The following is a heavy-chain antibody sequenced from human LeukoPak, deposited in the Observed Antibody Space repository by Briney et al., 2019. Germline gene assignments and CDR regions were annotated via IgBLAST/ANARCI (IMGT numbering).Heavy chain of an antibody. CDR3: AKDLIAAAGKDWFDP. Sequence: GGSLRLSCAASGFTFSSYAMSWVRQAPGKGLEWVSAISGSGGSTYYADSVKGRFTISRDNSKNTLYPQMNSLRAEDTAVYYCAKDLIAAAGKDWFDPWGQGTLVTVSS. J-gene: IGHJ5*02. D-gene: IGHD6-13*01. CDR2: ISGSGGST. V-gene: IGHV3-23*01. CDR1: GFTFSSYA.